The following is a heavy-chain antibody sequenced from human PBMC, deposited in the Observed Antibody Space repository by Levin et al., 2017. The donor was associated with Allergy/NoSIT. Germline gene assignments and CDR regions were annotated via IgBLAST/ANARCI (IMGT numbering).Heavy chain of an antibody. Sequence: PGGSLRLSCAASGFIFSSYSMHWVRQAPGKGLEWVAVISHDGSNENYADSVKGRFTISRDNSKNTLYLQMNSLRAEDTAIYYCARDSDSGTGAFDIWGQGTMVTVSS. CDR3: ARDSDSGTGAFDI. CDR2: ISHDGSNE. V-gene: IGHV3-30*04. D-gene: IGHD6-19*01. CDR1: GFIFSSYS. J-gene: IGHJ3*02.